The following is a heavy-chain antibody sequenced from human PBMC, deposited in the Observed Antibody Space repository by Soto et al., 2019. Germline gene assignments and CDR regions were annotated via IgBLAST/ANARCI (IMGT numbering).Heavy chain of an antibody. Sequence: QVQLVESGGGVVQPGRSLRLSCAASGFTFSSYGMHWVRQAPGKGLEWVAVIWYDGSNKYYADSVKGRFTISRDNSKNTLYLQMNSLRVEDTAVYYCARARYSSGWYDLDYWGQGTLVTVSS. V-gene: IGHV3-33*01. CDR2: IWYDGSNK. D-gene: IGHD6-19*01. J-gene: IGHJ4*02. CDR3: ARARYSSGWYDLDY. CDR1: GFTFSSYG.